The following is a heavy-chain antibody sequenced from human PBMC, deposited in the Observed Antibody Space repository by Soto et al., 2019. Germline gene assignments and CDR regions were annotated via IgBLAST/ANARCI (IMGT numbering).Heavy chain of an antibody. CDR1: GFTFSNYE. CDR2: ISNNGAHT. CDR3: ARRGYGSRWPNVYMDV. J-gene: IGHJ6*03. V-gene: IGHV3-64*01. Sequence: EAQLVESGGGLGQPGGSLRLSCAASGFTFSNYEMHWVRQAPGKGLEYVSGISNNGAHTDYAKSVKGRFTISRDNSENTLYLQMGSLSAEDMALYYCARRGYGSRWPNVYMDVWGKGTTVTVSS. D-gene: IGHD6-13*01.